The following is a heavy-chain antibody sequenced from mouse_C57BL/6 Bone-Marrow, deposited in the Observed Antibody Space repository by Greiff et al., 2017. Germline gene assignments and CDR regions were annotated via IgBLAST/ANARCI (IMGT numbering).Heavy chain of an antibody. V-gene: IGHV1-69*01. Sequence: QVQLQQSGPELVKPGASVKISCKASGYTFTSYWMHWVKQRPGQGLEWIGEIDPSDSYTNYNQKFKGKSTLTVDKSSSTAYMQLSSLTSEDSAVYYCARDYGTAYYAMDYWGQGTSVTVSS. CDR1: GYTFTSYW. CDR3: ARDYGTAYYAMDY. J-gene: IGHJ4*01. D-gene: IGHD2-4*01. CDR2: IDPSDSYT.